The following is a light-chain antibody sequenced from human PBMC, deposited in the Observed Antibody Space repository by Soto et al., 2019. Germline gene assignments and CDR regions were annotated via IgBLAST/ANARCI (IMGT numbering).Light chain of an antibody. J-gene: IGKJ3*01. V-gene: IGKV3-20*01. CDR3: HHFGRSAIFT. Sequence: EIVLTQSPGTLSLSPGERATLSCRASQTVNSDYLAWYQQRPGQAPRLLIYGASIRAAGIPDRFSGSGSGTDFTLSISRLEPEDFAVYHCHHFGRSAIFTFGPGTTGDIK. CDR1: QTVNSDY. CDR2: GAS.